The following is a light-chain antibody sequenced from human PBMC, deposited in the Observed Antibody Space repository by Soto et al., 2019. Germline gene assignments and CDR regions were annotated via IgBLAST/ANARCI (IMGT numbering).Light chain of an antibody. CDR3: QQYGSSRT. CDR2: RAS. Sequence: EIVLTQSPGTLSLSPGERATLSCRASQSVNNNYVAWYQQKPGQAPRLLIFRASNKATGIPDRFSGSGSGTDFTLTISRLEPEDFAVYYCQQYGSSRTFGQGTKA. J-gene: IGKJ1*01. CDR1: QSVNNNY. V-gene: IGKV3-20*01.